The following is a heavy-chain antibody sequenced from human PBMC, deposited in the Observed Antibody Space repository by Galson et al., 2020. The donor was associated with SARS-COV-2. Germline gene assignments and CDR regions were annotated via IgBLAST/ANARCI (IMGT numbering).Heavy chain of an antibody. CDR1: GYDFTRHW. V-gene: IGHV5-51*01. CDR3: ARQGVTGKKDALDV. Sequence: GESLKISCKGSGYDFTRHWIAWVRQMSGKGLEWMGIIYPGDSDTRYSPSFQGHVTISADKSISTAFLQWSSLKASDTAMYYCARQGVTGKKDALDVWGQGTIVSVSS. CDR2: IYPGDSDT. J-gene: IGHJ3*01. D-gene: IGHD1-20*01.